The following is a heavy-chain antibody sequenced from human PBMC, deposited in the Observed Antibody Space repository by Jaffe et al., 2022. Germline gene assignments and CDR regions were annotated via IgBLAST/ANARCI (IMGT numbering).Heavy chain of an antibody. V-gene: IGHV3-48*01. CDR2: ISSSSSTI. D-gene: IGHD3-10*01. Sequence: EVQLVESGGGLVQPGGSLRLSCAASGFTFSSYSMNWVRQAPGKGLEWVSYISSSSSTIYYADSVKGRFTISRDNAKNSLYLQMNSLRAEDTAVYYCARDSSIYYGSGSYGYYYYMDVWGKGTTVTVSS. CDR3: ARDSSIYYGSGSYGYYYYMDV. CDR1: GFTFSSYS. J-gene: IGHJ6*03.